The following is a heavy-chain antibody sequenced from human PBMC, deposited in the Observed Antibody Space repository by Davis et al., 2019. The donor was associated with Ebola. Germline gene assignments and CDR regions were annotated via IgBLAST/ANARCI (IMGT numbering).Heavy chain of an antibody. CDR2: IDWDDDK. J-gene: IGHJ4*02. V-gene: IGHV2-70*20. Sequence: LRLSCAASGFTFSSYAMSWVRQPPGKALEWLALIDWDDDKYYSTSLKTRLTISKDTSKNQVVLTMTNMDPVDTATYYCARIRGGYFDYWGQGTLVTVSS. CDR3: ARIRGGYFDY. CDR1: GFTFSSYAM. D-gene: IGHD2-15*01.